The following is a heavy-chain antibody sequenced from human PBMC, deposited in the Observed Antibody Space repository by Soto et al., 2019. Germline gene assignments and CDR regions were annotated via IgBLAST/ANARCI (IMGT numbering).Heavy chain of an antibody. CDR1: GGSISSGDYY. CDR2: IYYSGST. CDR3: ARVVRGDYVYFQH. J-gene: IGHJ1*01. Sequence: SETLSLTCTVSGGSISSGDYYWSWIRQPPGKGLEWIGYIYYSGSTYYNPSLKSRVTISVDTSKNQFSLKLSSVTAADTAVYYCARVVRGDYVYFQHWGQGTLVTVYS. D-gene: IGHD2-21*02. V-gene: IGHV4-30-4*01.